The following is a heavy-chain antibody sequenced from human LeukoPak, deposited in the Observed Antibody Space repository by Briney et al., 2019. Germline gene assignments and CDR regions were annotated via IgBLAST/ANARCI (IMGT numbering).Heavy chain of an antibody. CDR1: GFTFGTYA. D-gene: IGHD1-26*01. CDR3: ARGAILGGYNLIDD. Sequence: PGGSLRLSCAASGFTFGTYAMHWVSQAPGKGLEWVAVILSDGSIQNSADSVRGRFIISRDNSKNTLFLQMNRLRTEDTAVYYCARGAILGGYNLIDDWGQGTLVTVSS. V-gene: IGHV3-30*04. CDR2: ILSDGSIQ. J-gene: IGHJ4*02.